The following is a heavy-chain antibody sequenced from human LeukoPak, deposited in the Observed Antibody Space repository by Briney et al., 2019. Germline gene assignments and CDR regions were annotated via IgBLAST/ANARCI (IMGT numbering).Heavy chain of an antibody. V-gene: IGHV1-18*01. J-gene: IGHJ4*02. CDR2: ISAYNGNT. CDR3: ARRNYYDSSEYFDY. CDR1: GYTFTSYG. Sequence: ASVKVSCKASGYTFTSYGISWVRQAPGQGLEWMGWISAYNGNTNYAQKLQGRVTMTTDTSTSTAYMELRSLRSGDTAVYYCARRNYYDSSEYFDYWGQGTLVTVSS. D-gene: IGHD3-22*01.